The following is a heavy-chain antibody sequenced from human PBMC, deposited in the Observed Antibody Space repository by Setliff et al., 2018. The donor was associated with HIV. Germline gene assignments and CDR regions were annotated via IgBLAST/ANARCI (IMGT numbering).Heavy chain of an antibody. CDR2: IYYTGTT. Sequence: SETLSLTCSVSGVSMTSGGYYWSWLRQHPVKGLEWIGKIYYTGTTYYNPSLKSRLTISVDASQNQVSLKLTSVTVADMAIYYCARDQGSGYVNWFDPWGQGTLVTVSS. J-gene: IGHJ5*02. V-gene: IGHV4-31*03. CDR1: GVSMTSGGYY. D-gene: IGHD5-18*01. CDR3: ARDQGSGYVNWFDP.